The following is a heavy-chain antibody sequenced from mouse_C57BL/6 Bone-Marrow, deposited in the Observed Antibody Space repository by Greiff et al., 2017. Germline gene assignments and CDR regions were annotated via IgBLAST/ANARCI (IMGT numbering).Heavy chain of an antibody. CDR3: ARYYDSSYWYFDV. CDR2: IYPRAGST. CDR1: GYTFTSYD. D-gene: IGHD1-1*01. J-gene: IGHJ1*03. V-gene: IGHV1-85*01. Sequence: VKLMESGPELVKPGASVKLSCKASGYTFTSYDINWVKQRPGQGLEWIGWIYPRAGSTKYNEKFKGKATLTVDTSSSTAYMELHSLTSEDSAVYFCARYYDSSYWYFDVWGTGTTVTVSS.